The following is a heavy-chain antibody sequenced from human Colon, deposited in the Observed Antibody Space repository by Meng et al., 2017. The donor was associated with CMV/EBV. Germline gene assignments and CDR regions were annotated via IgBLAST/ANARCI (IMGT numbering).Heavy chain of an antibody. D-gene: IGHD6-19*01. J-gene: IGHJ4*02. CDR3: ARGPLSGWQPD. CDR1: GDTPPGYT. CDR2: VNPDTKTT. V-gene: IGHV1-8*01. Sequence: CTASGDTPPGYTMYWVRQAAGHGLEWLGWVNPDTKTTRYSQKFEGRVAMTTDSSTNTVYMHLDGLTSDDTAVYYCARGPLSGWQPDWGQGTLVTVSS.